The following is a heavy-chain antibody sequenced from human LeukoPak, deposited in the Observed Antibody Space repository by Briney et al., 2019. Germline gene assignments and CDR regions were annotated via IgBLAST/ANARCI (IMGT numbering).Heavy chain of an antibody. D-gene: IGHD2-2*01. CDR3: ASVCGSTSCNDAFDI. J-gene: IGHJ3*02. Sequence: GESLKISCKGSGYSFTSYWIGWVRQMPGKGLEWMGIIYPGDSDTRYSPSFQGQVTISADKSISTAYLQWSSLKASDTAMYYCASVCGSTSCNDAFDIWGQGTMVTVSS. CDR2: IYPGDSDT. CDR1: GYSFTSYW. V-gene: IGHV5-51*01.